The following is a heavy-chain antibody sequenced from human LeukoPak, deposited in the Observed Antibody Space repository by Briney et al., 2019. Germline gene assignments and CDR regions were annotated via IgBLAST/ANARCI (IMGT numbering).Heavy chain of an antibody. Sequence: ASVKVSCKASGYTFTGYYMHWVRQAPGQGLEWMGWVNPNSGGTNYAQKFQGRVTMTRDTSISTAYMELSRLRSDDTAVYYCAAPYCSSTSCLEYFQHWGQGTLVTVSS. D-gene: IGHD2-2*01. CDR3: AAPYCSSTSCLEYFQH. V-gene: IGHV1-2*02. J-gene: IGHJ1*01. CDR2: VNPNSGGT. CDR1: GYTFTGYY.